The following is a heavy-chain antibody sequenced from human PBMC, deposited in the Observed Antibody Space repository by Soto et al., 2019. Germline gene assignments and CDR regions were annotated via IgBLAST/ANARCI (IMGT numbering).Heavy chain of an antibody. J-gene: IGHJ4*02. V-gene: IGHV4-39*01. CDR2: IYYSGST. CDR1: GGSISSSSYY. CDR3: ARQAGYGYIYFDY. Sequence: PSETLSLTCTVSGGSISSSSYYWGWIRQPPGKGLEWIGSIYYSGSTYYNPSLKSQVTISVDTSKNQFSLKLSSVTAADTAVYYCARQAGYGYIYFDYWGQGTLVTVSS. D-gene: IGHD5-18*01.